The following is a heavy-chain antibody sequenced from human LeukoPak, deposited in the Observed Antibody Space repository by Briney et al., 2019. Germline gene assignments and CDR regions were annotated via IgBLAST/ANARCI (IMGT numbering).Heavy chain of an antibody. D-gene: IGHD3-10*01. CDR1: GFTVSGNY. Sequence: GGSLRLSCAASGFTVSGNYMSWVRQAPGKGLEWVSVIYSGGSTYYADSVKGRFTISRDNSKNTPYLQMNSLRAEDTAVYYCARDYGSGIPYYYYGMDVWGQGTTVTVSS. CDR3: ARDYGSGIPYYYYGMDV. J-gene: IGHJ6*02. CDR2: IYSGGST. V-gene: IGHV3-66*01.